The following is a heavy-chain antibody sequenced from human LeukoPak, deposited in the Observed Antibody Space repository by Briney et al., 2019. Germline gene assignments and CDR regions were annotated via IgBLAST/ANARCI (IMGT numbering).Heavy chain of an antibody. V-gene: IGHV3-15*01. CDR1: GYTFSDYY. CDR2: IKSKTDGGTT. Sequence: GGSLRLSCAASGYTFSDYYMSWIRQAPGKGLEWVGRIKSKTDGGTTDYAAPVKGRFTISRDDSKNTLYLQMNSLKTEDTAVYYCTTKTSNIYRGSYPYYIDYWGQGTLVTVSS. D-gene: IGHD1-26*01. CDR3: TTKTSNIYRGSYPYYIDY. J-gene: IGHJ4*02.